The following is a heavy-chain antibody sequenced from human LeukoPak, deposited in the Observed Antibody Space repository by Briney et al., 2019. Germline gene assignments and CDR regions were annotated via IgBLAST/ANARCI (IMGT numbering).Heavy chain of an antibody. Sequence: SETLSLTCTVSGGSISSYYWSWIRQPPGKGLEWIGYIYYSGSTNYNPSLKSRVTISVDTSKNQFSLKLSSVTAADTAVYYCARASYDSSGYYSGFDYWGQGTLVTVSS. J-gene: IGHJ4*02. CDR1: GGSISSYY. CDR3: ARASYDSSGYYSGFDY. V-gene: IGHV4-59*01. D-gene: IGHD3-22*01. CDR2: IYYSGST.